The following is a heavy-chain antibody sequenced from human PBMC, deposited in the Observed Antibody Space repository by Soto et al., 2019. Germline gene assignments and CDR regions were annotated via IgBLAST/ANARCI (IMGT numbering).Heavy chain of an antibody. CDR2: INHSGST. J-gene: IGHJ5*02. D-gene: IGHD3-10*01. CDR1: GGSFSGYY. Sequence: SETLSLTCAVYGGSFSGYYWSWIRQPPGKGLEWIGEINHSGSTNYNPSLKSRVTISVDTSKNQFSLKLSSVTAADTAVYYCARRGGLWFGELLRFDPWGQGTLVTVSS. CDR3: ARRGGLWFGELLRFDP. V-gene: IGHV4-34*01.